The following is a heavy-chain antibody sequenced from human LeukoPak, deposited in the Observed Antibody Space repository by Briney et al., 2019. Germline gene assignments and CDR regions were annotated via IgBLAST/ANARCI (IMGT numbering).Heavy chain of an antibody. CDR1: AFTFSSYA. CDR3: AKVRGFDYVGGSYVY. D-gene: IGHD3-16*01. V-gene: IGHV3-30*18. Sequence: PARSLTLSCAAYAFTFSSYAMDWDRQAQGKGREWVAVISYDGSNDYYADSGKGRFTISRDNAKTTLYRQMNSLRAGDTAMDYCAKVRGFDYVGGSYVYWGQGTLVTVSS. CDR2: ISYDGSND. J-gene: IGHJ4*02.